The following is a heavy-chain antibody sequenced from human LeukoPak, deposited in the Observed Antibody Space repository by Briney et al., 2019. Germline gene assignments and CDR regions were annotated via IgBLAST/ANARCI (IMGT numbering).Heavy chain of an antibody. V-gene: IGHV1-18*01. CDR1: GYTFTSYG. D-gene: IGHD3-22*01. CDR2: ISAYNGNT. J-gene: IGHJ4*02. CDR3: ARVPYDSSGYYSFSIDY. Sequence: WASVKVSCKASGYTFTSYGISWVRQAPGRGLEWMGWISAYNGNTNYAQKLQGRVTMTTDTSTSTAYMELRSLRSDDTAVYYCARVPYDSSGYYSFSIDYWGQGTLVTVSS.